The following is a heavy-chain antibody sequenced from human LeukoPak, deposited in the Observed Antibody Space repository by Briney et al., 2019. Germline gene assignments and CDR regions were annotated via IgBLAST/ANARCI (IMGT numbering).Heavy chain of an antibody. CDR1: GFIFSDYY. D-gene: IGHD1-14*01. Sequence: AGGSLRLSCAASGFIFSDYYMSWIRQAPGKGLEWVSYISSSGSTMYYTDSVKGRFTISRDNAKDSLYLQMNSLRAEDTAVYYCARVREPGRWTGSYYFDYWGQGTLVTVSS. V-gene: IGHV3-11*01. CDR3: ARVREPGRWTGSYYFDY. J-gene: IGHJ4*02. CDR2: ISSSGSTM.